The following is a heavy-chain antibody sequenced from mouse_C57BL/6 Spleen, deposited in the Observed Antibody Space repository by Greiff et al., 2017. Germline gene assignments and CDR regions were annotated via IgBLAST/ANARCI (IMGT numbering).Heavy chain of an antibody. Sequence: QVQLQQPGAELVKPGASVKLSCKASGYTFTSYWMQWVKQRPGQGLEWIGEIDPSDSYTNYNQKFKGKATLTVDTSSSTAYMQLSSLTSEDSAVYYCARARDGYYEAWFAYWGQGTLVTVSA. CDR3: ARARDGYYEAWFAY. D-gene: IGHD2-3*01. CDR2: IDPSDSYT. CDR1: GYTFTSYW. V-gene: IGHV1-50*01. J-gene: IGHJ3*01.